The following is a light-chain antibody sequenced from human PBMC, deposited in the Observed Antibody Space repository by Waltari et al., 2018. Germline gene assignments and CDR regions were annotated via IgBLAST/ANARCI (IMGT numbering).Light chain of an antibody. CDR1: NIRTYS. CDR2: DDR. V-gene: IGLV3-21*03. Sequence: SYVVTQSPSVSVAPGMTAKISCGGDNIRTYSVHWYQQKAGQAPVLVVYDDRDRPSWVPERFSGSNSGNTATLTISRVEAGDEADYYCQVWSGGNDHDYVFGSGT. J-gene: IGLJ6*01. CDR3: QVWSGGNDHDYV.